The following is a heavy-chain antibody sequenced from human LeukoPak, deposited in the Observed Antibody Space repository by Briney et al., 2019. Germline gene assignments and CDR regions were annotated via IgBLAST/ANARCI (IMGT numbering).Heavy chain of an antibody. CDR1: GFTFSDHY. V-gene: IGHV3-72*01. Sequence: GGSLRLSCAASGFTFSDHYMDWVRQAPGKGREWVGRTRNKANSYTTEYAASVKGRFTISRDDSKNSLYLQMNSLKTEDTAVYYCARGPDYFDYWGQGTLVTVSS. J-gene: IGHJ4*02. CDR2: TRNKANSYTT. CDR3: ARGPDYFDY.